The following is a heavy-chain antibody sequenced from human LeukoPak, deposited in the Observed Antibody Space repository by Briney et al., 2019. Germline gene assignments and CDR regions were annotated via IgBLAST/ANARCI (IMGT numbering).Heavy chain of an antibody. CDR2: ISSSSSTI. D-gene: IGHD3-10*01. CDR3: ARGSGAYYPDY. J-gene: IGHJ4*02. Sequence: GGSLRLSCAASGSTFSSYSMNWVRQAPGKGLEWVSYISSSSSTIYYADSVKGRFTISRDNAKNSLYLQMNSLRAEDTAVYYCARGSGAYYPDYWGQGTLVTVSS. V-gene: IGHV3-48*01. CDR1: GSTFSSYS.